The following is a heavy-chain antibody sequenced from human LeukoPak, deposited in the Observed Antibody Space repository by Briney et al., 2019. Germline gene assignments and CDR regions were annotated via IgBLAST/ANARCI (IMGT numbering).Heavy chain of an antibody. CDR3: ARLYCSSTSYLFDY. D-gene: IGHD2-2*01. CDR1: GFTFSNYA. CDR2: ISSNGGST. J-gene: IGHJ4*02. V-gene: IGHV3-64*01. Sequence: PGGSLRLSCTASGFTFSNYAMHWVRQAPGKGLEYVAAISSNGGSTYYANSVKGRVTISRDNSKNTLHLQMGSLRAEDMAVYYCARLYCSSTSYLFDYWGQGTLVTVSS.